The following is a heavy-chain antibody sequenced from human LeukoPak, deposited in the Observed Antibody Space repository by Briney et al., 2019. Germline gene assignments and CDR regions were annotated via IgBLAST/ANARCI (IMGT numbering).Heavy chain of an antibody. Sequence: GGFLRLSCAASGFTFSSYSMNWVRQAPGKGLEWVSYISTSTSTIYYADSVKGRFTISRDNAKNSLYLQTNSLRDEDTAVYYCARYSSGHDAFDIWGQGTMVTVSS. CDR3: ARYSSGHDAFDI. CDR1: GFTFSSYS. V-gene: IGHV3-48*02. CDR2: ISTSTSTI. J-gene: IGHJ3*02. D-gene: IGHD6-19*01.